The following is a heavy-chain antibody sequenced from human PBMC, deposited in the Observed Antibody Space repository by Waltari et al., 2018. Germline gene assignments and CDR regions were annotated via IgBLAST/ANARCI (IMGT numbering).Heavy chain of an antibody. J-gene: IGHJ4*02. D-gene: IGHD1-26*01. V-gene: IGHV3-48*03. Sequence: EVQLVESGGGLVQPGGSLRLSCAASGFTFSSYEMNWVRQAPGKGLEWGSYIRSSGSSIYYADSVKGRFTISRDNAKNSLYLQMNSLRAEDTAVYYCARAGDSGSYDYWGQGTLVTVSS. CDR2: IRSSGSSI. CDR1: GFTFSSYE. CDR3: ARAGDSGSYDY.